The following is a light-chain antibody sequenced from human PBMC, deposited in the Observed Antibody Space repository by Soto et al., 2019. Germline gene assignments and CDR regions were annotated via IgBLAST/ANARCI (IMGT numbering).Light chain of an antibody. CDR1: QSISSW. V-gene: IGKV1-5*01. CDR2: DAS. Sequence: DIQMTQSPSTLSASVGDRVTITCRDSQSISSWLAWYQQKPGKAPKLLIYDASSLESGVPSRFSVSGSGTEFTITISRLQPYDFAAYYCQQYNSYDTFGQGTEQEIK. J-gene: IGKJ2*01. CDR3: QQYNSYDT.